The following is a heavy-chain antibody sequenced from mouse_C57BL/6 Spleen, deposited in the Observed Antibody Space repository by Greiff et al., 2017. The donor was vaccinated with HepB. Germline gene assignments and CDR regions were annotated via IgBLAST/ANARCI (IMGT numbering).Heavy chain of an antibody. J-gene: IGHJ2*01. D-gene: IGHD1-1*01. CDR1: GYTFTSYW. CDR2: IDPSDSYT. CDR3: ARGYDGSRNYFYD. Sequence: QVQLQQSGAELVMPGASVKLSCKASGYTFTSYWMHWVKQRPGQGLEWIGEIDPSDSYTNYNQKFKGKSTLTVDKSSSTAYMQLSSLTSEDSAVYYCARGYDGSRNYFYDWGQGPTLTVSS. V-gene: IGHV1-69*01.